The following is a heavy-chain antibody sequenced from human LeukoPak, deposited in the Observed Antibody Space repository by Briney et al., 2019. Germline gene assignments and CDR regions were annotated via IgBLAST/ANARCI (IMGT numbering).Heavy chain of an antibody. V-gene: IGHV3-73*01. J-gene: IGHJ4*02. D-gene: IGHD3-10*01. CDR3: TGNYYGSGSYADFDY. CDR1: GFTFSGSA. Sequence: GGSLRLSCAASGFTFSGSALHGVRQAAGKGLDGVGRIRSTANGYATAYAASGKGRFTISRDDSKNTPYLQMDSLKTEDPAVYYCTGNYYGSGSYADFDYWGQGTLVTVSS. CDR2: IRSTANGYAT.